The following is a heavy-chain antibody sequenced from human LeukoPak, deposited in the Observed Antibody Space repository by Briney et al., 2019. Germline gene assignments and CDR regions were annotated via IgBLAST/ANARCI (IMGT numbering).Heavy chain of an antibody. V-gene: IGHV3-21*01. J-gene: IGHJ4*02. CDR2: ISDDSNYI. CDR1: GFTFSSYS. CDR3: ANHLACGSTSCPPFDY. D-gene: IGHD2-2*01. Sequence: PGGSLRLSCAASGFTFSSYSMSWVRQAPGKGLEWVSSISDDSNYIYCADSVEGRFTISRDNAKNSLYLQMNSLRAEDTAVYYCANHLACGSTSCPPFDYWGQGTLVTVSS.